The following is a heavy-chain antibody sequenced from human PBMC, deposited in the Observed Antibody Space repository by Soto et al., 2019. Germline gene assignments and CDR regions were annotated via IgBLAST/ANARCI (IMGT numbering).Heavy chain of an antibody. CDR2: TIPIIGTT. CDR3: AAGDSSDTGDH. CDR1: GDTLSTPG. J-gene: IGHJ4*02. Sequence: QVQLVQSGAEVKKPGSSVKVSCKASGDTLSTPGISWVRQAPGQGLEWMGGTIPIIGTTDYAEKFQGRVTITADESTTTSYMELSSLRPDDTAVYCCAAGDSSDTGDHWGQGTLVTVSS. D-gene: IGHD5-18*01. V-gene: IGHV1-69*01.